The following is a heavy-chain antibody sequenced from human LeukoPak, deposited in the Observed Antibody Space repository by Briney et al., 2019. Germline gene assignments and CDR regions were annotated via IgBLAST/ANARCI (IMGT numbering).Heavy chain of an antibody. CDR1: GGSFSGYY. Sequence: PSETLSLTCAVYGGSFSGYYWGWIRQPPGKGLEWIGSIYYSGRTYYNPSLKSRVTISVDTSKNQFSLKLSSVTAADTAVYYCAKHGGYDSSGYWFDPWGQGTLVTVSS. CDR3: AKHGGYDSSGYWFDP. J-gene: IGHJ5*02. V-gene: IGHV4-39*01. CDR2: IYYSGRT. D-gene: IGHD3-22*01.